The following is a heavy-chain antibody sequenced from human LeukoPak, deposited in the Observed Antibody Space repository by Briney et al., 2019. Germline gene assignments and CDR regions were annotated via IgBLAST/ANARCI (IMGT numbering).Heavy chain of an antibody. CDR3: ARDQSVSGFDAFDI. CDR1: GFTVSSNY. J-gene: IGHJ3*02. V-gene: IGHV3-53*01. Sequence: GGSLRLSCAASGFTVSSNYMSRVRQAPGKGLEWVSVIHSGGFTYYADSAKGRFTISRDTSRNTLFLQMNGLRAEDTAMYYCARDQSVSGFDAFDIWGQGTMVTVSS. D-gene: IGHD3-22*01. CDR2: IHSGGFT.